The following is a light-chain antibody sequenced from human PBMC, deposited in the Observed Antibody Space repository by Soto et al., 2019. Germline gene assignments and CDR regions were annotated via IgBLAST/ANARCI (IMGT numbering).Light chain of an antibody. Sequence: EIVMTHSPATLSVSPGERATLSCRASQSVSSNLAWYQQKPGQAPRLLIYGASTRATGIPARFSGGGSGTEFTLTISSLQSEDFAVYYCQQYNNWPSWTFGQGTKV. CDR2: GAS. J-gene: IGKJ1*01. V-gene: IGKV3-15*01. CDR1: QSVSSN. CDR3: QQYNNWPSWT.